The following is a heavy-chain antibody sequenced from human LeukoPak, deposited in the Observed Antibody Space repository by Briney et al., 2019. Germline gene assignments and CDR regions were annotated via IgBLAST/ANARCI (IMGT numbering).Heavy chain of an antibody. V-gene: IGHV3-23*01. Sequence: PGGALRHSCAACGFIFSNYAMMGVRPAPAKGVEGVSRVTGSVGGTFYADSVKGRFTISRDNSQNTLYLQMNSLGAEDTAVYYCAKGAASALVDWFDPWGQGTLVTVSS. CDR2: VTGSVGGT. J-gene: IGHJ5*02. CDR3: AKGAASALVDWFDP. D-gene: IGHD6-25*01. CDR1: GFIFSNYA.